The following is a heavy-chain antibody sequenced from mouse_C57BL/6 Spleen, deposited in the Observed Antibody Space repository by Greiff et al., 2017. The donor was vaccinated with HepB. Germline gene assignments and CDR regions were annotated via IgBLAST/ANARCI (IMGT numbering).Heavy chain of an antibody. Sequence: DVQLQESGEGLVKPGGSLKLSCAASGFTFSSYAMSWVRQTPEKRLEWVAYISSGGDYIYYADTVKGRFTISRDNARNTLYLQMSSLKSEDTAMYYCTREGLHYFDYWGQGTTLTVSS. CDR2: ISSGGDYI. CDR3: TREGLHYFDY. V-gene: IGHV5-9-1*02. D-gene: IGHD3-3*01. J-gene: IGHJ2*01. CDR1: GFTFSSYA.